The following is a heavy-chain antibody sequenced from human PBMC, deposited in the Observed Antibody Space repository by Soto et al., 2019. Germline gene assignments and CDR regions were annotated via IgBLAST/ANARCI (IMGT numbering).Heavy chain of an antibody. J-gene: IGHJ1*01. CDR1: GFTFSSYS. V-gene: IGHV3-21*01. D-gene: IGHD3-3*01. CDR3: ARADTIFGVVIIEYFQH. Sequence: GGSLRLSCAASGFTFSSYSMNWVRQAPGKGLEWVSSISSSSSYIYYADSVKGRFTISRDNAKNSLYLQMNSLRAEDTAVYYCARADTIFGVVIIEYFQHWGQGTLVTVSS. CDR2: ISSSSSYI.